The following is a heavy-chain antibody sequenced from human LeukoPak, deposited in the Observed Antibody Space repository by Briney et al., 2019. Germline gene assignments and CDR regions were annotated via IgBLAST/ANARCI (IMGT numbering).Heavy chain of an antibody. CDR1: GFTFSSYG. J-gene: IGHJ5*02. CDR3: AKDGIEWVTTGLTSWFDP. Sequence: GGSLRLSCAASGFTFSSYGMHWVRQAPGKGLEWVAVISYDGSNKYYADSVKGRFTISRDNSKNTLYLQMNSLRAEGTAVYYCAKDGIEWVTTGLTSWFDPWGQGTLVTVSS. V-gene: IGHV3-30*18. D-gene: IGHD4-17*01. CDR2: ISYDGSNK.